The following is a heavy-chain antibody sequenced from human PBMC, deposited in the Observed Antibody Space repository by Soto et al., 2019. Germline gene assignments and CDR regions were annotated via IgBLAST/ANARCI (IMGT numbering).Heavy chain of an antibody. V-gene: IGHV2-70*13. CDR3: ARMRAVAAVYYYGMDV. CDR2: IDWDDDK. CDR1: GFSLSTSGMC. D-gene: IGHD6-19*01. Sequence: SGPTLVNPTQTLTLTCTFSGFSLSTSGMCVSWIRQPPGKALEWLALIDWDDDKYYSTSLKTRLTISKDTSKNQVVLTMTNMDSEDTATYYCARMRAVAAVYYYGMDVFGQLHTVT. J-gene: IGHJ6*02.